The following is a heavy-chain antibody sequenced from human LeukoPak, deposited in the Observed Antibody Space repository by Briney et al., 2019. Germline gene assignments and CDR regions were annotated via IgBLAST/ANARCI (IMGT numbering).Heavy chain of an antibody. CDR1: GLTLTNAW. CDR2: IKRQSDGGTT. V-gene: IGHV3-15*01. J-gene: IGHJ3*02. D-gene: IGHD1-26*01. CDR3: KGATTTFDI. Sequence: GGSLRLSCTASGLTLTNAWASWVRQAPGKGLEWVGRIKRQSDGGTTDYAAPVSGRFTISRDDSKNTVYLQMSGLKTEDTAMYYCKGATTTFDIWGQGTMVTVSS.